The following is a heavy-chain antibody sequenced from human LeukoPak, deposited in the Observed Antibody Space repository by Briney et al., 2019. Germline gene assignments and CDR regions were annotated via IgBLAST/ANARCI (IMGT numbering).Heavy chain of an antibody. CDR1: GGSISSYY. CDR2: IYYSGST. D-gene: IGHD6-13*01. CDR3: ARARAGHFDY. J-gene: IGHJ4*02. V-gene: IGHV4-59*01. Sequence: SETLSLTCTVSGGSISSYYWSWIRQPPGKGLEWIGDIYYSGSTNYNPSLKSRVTISVDTSKNQFSLKLSSVTAADTAVYYCARARAGHFDYWGQGTLVTVSS.